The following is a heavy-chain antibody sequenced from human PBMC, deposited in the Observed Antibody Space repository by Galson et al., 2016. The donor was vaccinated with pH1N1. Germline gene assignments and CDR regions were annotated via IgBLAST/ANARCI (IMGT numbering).Heavy chain of an antibody. Sequence: SVKVSCKASGGTFSSYAISWVRQAPGQGLEWMGGIIGMFGTTNYTQKFQGRVTITTGELTSTAYMEPSSLRSDDTAMYYCARGPYYYYSGLDVWGQGTTVTVSS. J-gene: IGHJ6*02. CDR1: GGTFSSYA. CDR3: ARGPYYYYSGLDV. CDR2: IIGMFGTT. V-gene: IGHV1-69*05.